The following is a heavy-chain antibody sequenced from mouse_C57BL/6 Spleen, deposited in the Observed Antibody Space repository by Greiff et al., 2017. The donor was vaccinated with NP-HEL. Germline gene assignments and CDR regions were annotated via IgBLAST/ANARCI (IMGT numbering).Heavy chain of an antibody. CDR3: AREAFFYDGYYSWFAY. V-gene: IGHV5-4*01. CDR2: ISDGGSYT. J-gene: IGHJ3*01. D-gene: IGHD2-3*01. CDR1: GFTFSSYA. Sequence: EVKLQESGGGLVKPGGSLKLSCAASGFTFSSYAMSWVRQTPEKRLEWVATISDGGSYTYYPDNVKGRFTISRDNAKNNLYLQMSHLKSEDTAMYYCAREAFFYDGYYSWFAYWGQGTLVTVSA.